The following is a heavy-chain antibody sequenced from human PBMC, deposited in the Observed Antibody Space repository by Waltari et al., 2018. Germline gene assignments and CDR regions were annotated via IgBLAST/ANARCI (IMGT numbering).Heavy chain of an antibody. CDR1: GFSLSTSGVG. Sequence: QITLKESGPTLVKPTQTLTLTCTFSGFSLSTSGVGVGWIRQPPGKALEWLALIYWNDDKRYSPSLKSRLTITKDTSKNQVVLTMTNMDPVDTATYYCAHGHLVPHYYDSSGYLNWGQGTLVTVSS. CDR3: AHGHLVPHYYDSSGYLN. V-gene: IGHV2-5*01. D-gene: IGHD3-22*01. CDR2: IYWNDDK. J-gene: IGHJ4*02.